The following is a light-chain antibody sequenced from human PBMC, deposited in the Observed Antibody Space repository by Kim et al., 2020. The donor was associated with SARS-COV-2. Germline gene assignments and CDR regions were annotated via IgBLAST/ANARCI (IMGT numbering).Light chain of an antibody. CDR1: SLKTHY. V-gene: IGLV3-19*01. CDR2: GKN. CDR3: NSRDSSGDHWV. J-gene: IGLJ3*02. Sequence: ALGQTVRITCKGDSLKTHYASWYQQKPGQAPVFVMYGKNNRPSGIPDRFSGSSSANTASLTITGAQAEDEAAYYCNSRDSSGDHWVFGGGTQLTVL.